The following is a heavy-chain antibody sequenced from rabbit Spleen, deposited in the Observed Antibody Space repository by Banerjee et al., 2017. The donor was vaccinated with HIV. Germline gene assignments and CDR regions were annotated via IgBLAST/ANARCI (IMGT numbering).Heavy chain of an antibody. CDR1: GFSFSSAYY. CDR3: ATGSYGGAIVDGDFPDVFDP. Sequence: QSLEESGGDLVEPGAPLTLTCTASGFSFSSAYYMRWVRQAPGEGLEWIACIGSSSAIAWYASWAKGQFTITKSSSTTVTLQMTSLTAADTATYFCATGSYGGAIVDGDFPDVFDPWGPGTLVTVS. V-gene: IGHV1S40*01. CDR2: IGSSSAIA. J-gene: IGHJ2*01. D-gene: IGHD2-1*01.